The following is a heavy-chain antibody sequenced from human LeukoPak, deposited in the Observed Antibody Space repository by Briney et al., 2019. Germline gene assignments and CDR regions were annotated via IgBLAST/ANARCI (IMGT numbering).Heavy chain of an antibody. V-gene: IGHV4-38-2*01. Sequence: PSETLSLTCAVTGNSISSSYYWGWIRQPPGKGLEWIGGIYHTGSIHYNPSLKSRVTISIDTSKNRISLKLNSVTAADTAVYYCAGQYDAIGYYFYWGQGALVTVSS. CDR2: IYHTGSI. D-gene: IGHD3-22*01. CDR1: GNSISSSYY. CDR3: AGQYDAIGYYFY. J-gene: IGHJ4*02.